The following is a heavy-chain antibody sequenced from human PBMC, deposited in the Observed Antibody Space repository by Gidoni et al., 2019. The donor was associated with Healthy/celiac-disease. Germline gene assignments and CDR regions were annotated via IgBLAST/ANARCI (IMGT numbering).Heavy chain of an antibody. Sequence: QVQLVESGGGVVQPGRSLRLSCAASGFPFGSYGMHWVRQAPGKGLEWGAVISYDGSNKYYADSVKGRFTISRDNSKNTLYLQMNSLRAEDTAVYYCAKDLENYYYYGMDVWGQGTTVTVSS. CDR1: GFPFGSYG. D-gene: IGHD1-1*01. CDR3: AKDLENYYYYGMDV. CDR2: ISYDGSNK. V-gene: IGHV3-30*18. J-gene: IGHJ6*02.